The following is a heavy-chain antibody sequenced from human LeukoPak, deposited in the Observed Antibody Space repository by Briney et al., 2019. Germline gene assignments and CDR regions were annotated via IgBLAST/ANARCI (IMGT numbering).Heavy chain of an antibody. D-gene: IGHD3-10*01. V-gene: IGHV3-20*04. Sequence: GGALRLSCPASGFTYDHHVMSLVRQAPGKGLEWVSGINWNGGSTGYADSVKGRFTMYREKAKDSLYLQMNSLRAEDTALYYCERVPKDKYYYGSGSYYNVPGGYDYWGEGTLVTVSS. J-gene: IGHJ4*02. CDR3: ERVPKDKYYYGSGSYYNVPGGYDY. CDR2: INWNGGST. CDR1: GFTYDHHV.